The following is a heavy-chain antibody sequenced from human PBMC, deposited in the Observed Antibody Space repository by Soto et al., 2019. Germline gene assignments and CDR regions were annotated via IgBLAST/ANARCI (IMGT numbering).Heavy chain of an antibody. J-gene: IGHJ4*02. V-gene: IGHV1-3*01. Sequence: QVQLVQSGADARKPGASVNVSCKASGYTFTDYAIHWVRQAPGQGLESMGWVNVGNCNTGYSRKFQGRVTNGRDKSANTVYIEVSSLTSEDTATYYCAREGAHYAPFDIWGQGTLVTVAS. CDR3: AREGAHYAPFDI. CDR2: VNVGNCNT. CDR1: GYTFTDYA. D-gene: IGHD3-16*01.